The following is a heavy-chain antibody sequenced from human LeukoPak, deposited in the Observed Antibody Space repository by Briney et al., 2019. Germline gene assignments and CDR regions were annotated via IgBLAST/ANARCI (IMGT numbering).Heavy chain of an antibody. CDR3: ARDPPTTSYFDY. Sequence: GGSLRLSCAASGFTVSSNYMSWVRQAPGKGLEWVSVIYSGGSTYYADSVKGRFTISRDNSKNTLYLQMNSLRAEDTAVYYCARDPPTTSYFDYWGQGTLVTVSS. V-gene: IGHV3-66*01. CDR2: IYSGGST. D-gene: IGHD2/OR15-2a*01. CDR1: GFTVSSNY. J-gene: IGHJ4*02.